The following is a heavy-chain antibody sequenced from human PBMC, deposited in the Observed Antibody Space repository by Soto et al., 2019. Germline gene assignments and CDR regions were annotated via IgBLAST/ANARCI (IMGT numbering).Heavy chain of an antibody. V-gene: IGHV4-31*02. J-gene: IGHJ4*02. D-gene: IGHD6-13*01. CDR3: ARSSGYSSSRFDY. CDR1: GFIVSRSY. CDR2: IYYSGST. Sequence: SETLRLSCAASGFIVSRSYMNWVRQHPGKGLEWIGYIYYSGSTYYNPSLKSRVTISVDTSKNQFSLKLSSVTAADTAVYYCARSSGYSSSRFDYWGQGILVTVSS.